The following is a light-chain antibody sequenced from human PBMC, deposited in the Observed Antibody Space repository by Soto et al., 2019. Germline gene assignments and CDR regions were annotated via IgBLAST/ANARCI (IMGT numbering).Light chain of an antibody. CDR3: QQSYSTPPYT. Sequence: DIQMTQSPSSMSAFVGDRVTITCRASQSINKYLNWYQQKPGKAPKLLIYAASSLQSGVPSRFSGRGSGTDFSLTISSLQPEDLATYFCQQSYSTPPYTFGQGTKVEIK. V-gene: IGKV1-39*01. CDR1: QSINKY. CDR2: AAS. J-gene: IGKJ2*01.